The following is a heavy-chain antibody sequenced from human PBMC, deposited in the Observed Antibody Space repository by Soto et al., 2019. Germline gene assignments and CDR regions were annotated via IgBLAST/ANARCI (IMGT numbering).Heavy chain of an antibody. J-gene: IGHJ5*02. Sequence: QVQLVQSGAQVKKPGSSVKVSCKASGVTFSSYAISWVRQAPGQGLEWMGGITPFFDPAKYSQKFQGRVTITVDKSTITAYMELSNLTSEDTAFYYCARASTYDFNGFDPWGQGTLVTVSS. CDR3: ARASTYDFNGFDP. CDR2: ITPFFDPA. V-gene: IGHV1-69*06. D-gene: IGHD3-3*01. CDR1: GVTFSSYA.